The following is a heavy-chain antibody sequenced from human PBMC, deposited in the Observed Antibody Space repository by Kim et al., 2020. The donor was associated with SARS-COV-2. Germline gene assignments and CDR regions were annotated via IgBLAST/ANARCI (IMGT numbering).Heavy chain of an antibody. V-gene: IGHV3-30*07. Sequence: AESVKGRFTISRDNSKNTLYLQMNSLRAEDTAVYYCARNDGGYYYYSGMDVWGQGTTVTVSS. J-gene: IGHJ6*02. CDR3: ARNDGGYYYYSGMDV. D-gene: IGHD1-1*01.